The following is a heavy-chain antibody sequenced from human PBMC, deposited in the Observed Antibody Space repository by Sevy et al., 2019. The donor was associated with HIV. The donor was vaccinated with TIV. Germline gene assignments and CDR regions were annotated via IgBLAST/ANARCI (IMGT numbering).Heavy chain of an antibody. CDR3: PKSKVASVYHYYGLAV. CDR2: IRWSGDSV. J-gene: IGHJ6*02. CDR1: GFTVDEHA. Sequence: GGSLRLSCKTSGFTVDEHAMHWDRQGPGKGREWVSSIRWSGDSVAYSDSMQGRFTTSSDNINSSLSQKMDSLRPDDTAVYFCPKSKVASVYHYYGLAVWGQGTAVTVSS. V-gene: IGHV3-9*01.